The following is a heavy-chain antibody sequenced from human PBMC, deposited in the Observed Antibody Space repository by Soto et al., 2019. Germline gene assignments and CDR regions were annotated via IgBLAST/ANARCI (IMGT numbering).Heavy chain of an antibody. D-gene: IGHD5-12*01. CDR2: IYYSGST. CDR1: GGSISSYY. Sequence: SETLSLTCTVSGGSISSYYWSWVRQPPGKGLEWIGHIYYSGSTNYNPSLKSRVTISVDTSKNQFSLKLSSVTAADSAVYYCARSFSGYEIDYWGHGTLVTVSS. J-gene: IGHJ4*01. V-gene: IGHV4-59*08. CDR3: ARSFSGYEIDY.